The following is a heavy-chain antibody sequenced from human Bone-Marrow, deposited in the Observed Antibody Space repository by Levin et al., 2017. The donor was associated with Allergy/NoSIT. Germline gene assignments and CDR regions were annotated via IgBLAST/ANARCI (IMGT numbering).Heavy chain of an antibody. V-gene: IGHV3-11*06. CDR2: ISSSSSYT. Sequence: GGSLRLSCAASGFTFSDYYMSWIRQAPGKGLEWVSYISSSSSYTNYADSVKGRFTISRDNAKNSLYLQMNSLRAEDTAVYYCARAGSRLPSSADAFDSWGQGTMVTVSS. J-gene: IGHJ3*02. CDR3: ARAGSRLPSSADAFDS. CDR1: GFTFSDYY. D-gene: IGHD5/OR15-5a*01.